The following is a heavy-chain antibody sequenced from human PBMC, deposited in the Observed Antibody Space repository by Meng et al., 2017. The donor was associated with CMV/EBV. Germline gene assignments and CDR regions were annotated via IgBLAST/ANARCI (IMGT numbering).Heavy chain of an antibody. D-gene: IGHD6-6*01. CDR3: ARDDRIAARPRFDS. V-gene: IGHV3-7*01. J-gene: IGHJ4*02. CDR1: GFTFSSYW. Sequence: GESLKISCAASGFTFSSYWMSWVRQAPGKGLEWVANIKQEGSEKYYVDSVKGRFTISRDNAKNSLYLQMNSLRAEDTAVYYCARDDRIAARPRFDSWGQGTLVTVSS. CDR2: IKQEGSEK.